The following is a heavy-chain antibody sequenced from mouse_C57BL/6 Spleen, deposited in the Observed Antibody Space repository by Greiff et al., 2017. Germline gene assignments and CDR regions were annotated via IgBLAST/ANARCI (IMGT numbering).Heavy chain of an antibody. CDR2: INYDGSST. CDR1: GFTFSDYY. D-gene: IGHD4-1*01. CDR3: ARQTNWDVGGFDY. J-gene: IGHJ2*01. V-gene: IGHV5-16*01. Sequence: EVQRVESEGGLVQPGSSMKLSCTASGFTFSDYYMAWVRQVPEQGLEWVANINYDGSSTYYLDSLKSRFTISRDNAKNILYLQLSSLKSEDTATYYCARQTNWDVGGFDYWGQGTTLTVSS.